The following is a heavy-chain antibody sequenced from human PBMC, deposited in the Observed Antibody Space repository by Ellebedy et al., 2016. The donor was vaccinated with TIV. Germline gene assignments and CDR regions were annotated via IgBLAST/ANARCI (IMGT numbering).Heavy chain of an antibody. CDR2: IYSGGNT. V-gene: IGHV3-66*01. CDR3: ARVVSGWYSPSNWFDP. CDR1: GFTVSNNY. J-gene: IGHJ5*02. D-gene: IGHD6-19*01. Sequence: PGGSLRLSCAASGFTVSNNYMSWVRQAPGKGLEWVSFIYSGGNTYYADSVKGRFTISRDNSKNTLYLQMNSLRAEDTAVYYCARVVSGWYSPSNWFDPWGQGTLVTVSS.